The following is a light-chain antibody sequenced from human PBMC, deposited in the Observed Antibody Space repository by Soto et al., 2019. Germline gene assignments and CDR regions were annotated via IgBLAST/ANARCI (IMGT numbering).Light chain of an antibody. CDR2: DTS. Sequence: EIVLTQSPATLSLSPGERATLSCGASQSINNNYLAWYQQKPGLAPRLVIYDTSRSDPGIADRLTGSGSGTYFTLTISRLEPEDSEIHYCQHYGSSPTFGHGTRMEIK. CDR1: QSINNNY. V-gene: IGKV3D-20*01. J-gene: IGKJ5*01. CDR3: QHYGSSPT.